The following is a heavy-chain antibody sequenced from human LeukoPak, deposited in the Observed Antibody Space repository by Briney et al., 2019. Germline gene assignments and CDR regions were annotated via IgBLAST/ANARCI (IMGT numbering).Heavy chain of an antibody. J-gene: IGHJ4*02. Sequence: GGSLRLSCVASGFYFGGHAMHWLRQAPGKGLEWVAYITYGSDTIFYADSVKGRFTVSRDNAKNSLYLQMNSLRAEDTAVYYCARERQNKDFWSGGDYWGQGTLVTVSS. CDR1: GFYFGGHA. V-gene: IGHV3-48*04. CDR3: ARERQNKDFWSGGDY. CDR2: ITYGSDTI. D-gene: IGHD3-3*01.